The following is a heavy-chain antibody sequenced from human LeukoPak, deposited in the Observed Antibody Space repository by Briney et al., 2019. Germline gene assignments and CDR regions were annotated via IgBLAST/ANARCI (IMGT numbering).Heavy chain of an antibody. Sequence: PSETLSLTCAVYGGSFSGYYWSWIRQPPGKGLEWIGEINHSGSTNYNPSLKSRVTISVDTSKNQFSLKLSSVTAADTAVYYCARAPLWFGVDYWGQGTLVTVSS. D-gene: IGHD3-10*01. V-gene: IGHV4-34*01. J-gene: IGHJ4*02. CDR2: INHSGST. CDR3: ARAPLWFGVDY. CDR1: GGSFSGYY.